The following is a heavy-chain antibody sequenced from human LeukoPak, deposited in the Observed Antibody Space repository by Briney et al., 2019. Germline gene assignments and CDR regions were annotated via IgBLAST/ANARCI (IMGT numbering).Heavy chain of an antibody. J-gene: IGHJ4*02. CDR3: ARTTGSFGPVAL. CDR1: GFTFSDYY. V-gene: IGHV3-11*06. CDR2: ISSSGS. Sequence: PGGSLRLSCAASGFTFSDYYMRWIRQAPGKGLEWVSYISSSGSYTHADSVKGRFTISRDNAENSLYLQMNSLRAEDTALYYCARTTGSFGPVALWGQGTLVTVSS. D-gene: IGHD1-14*01.